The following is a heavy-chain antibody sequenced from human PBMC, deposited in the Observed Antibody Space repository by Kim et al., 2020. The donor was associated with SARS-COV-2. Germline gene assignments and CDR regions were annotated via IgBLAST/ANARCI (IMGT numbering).Heavy chain of an antibody. V-gene: IGHV3-9*01. CDR2: ISWNSGSI. D-gene: IGHD6-6*01. CDR1: GFTFDDYA. J-gene: IGHJ6*01. Sequence: GGSLRLSCAASGFTFDDYAMHWVRQAPGKGLEWVSGISWNSGSIGYADSVKGRFTISRDNAKNSLYLQMNSLRAEDTALYYCAKEAARLYSYYYGMVVWG. CDR3: AKEAARLYSYYYGMVV.